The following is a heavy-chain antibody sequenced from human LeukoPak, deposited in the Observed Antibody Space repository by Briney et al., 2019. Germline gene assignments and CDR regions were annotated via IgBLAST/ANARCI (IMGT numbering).Heavy chain of an antibody. Sequence: PSETLSLTCTVSGDSISRYYWSRIRQPPGKGLEWIAFIHYSGSTNYNPPLKSRVTISMDTSRNQFSLRLSSVTAADTAVYYCAKHLVASTPFFDSWGQGTLVTVSS. D-gene: IGHD5-12*01. CDR1: GDSISRYY. CDR2: IHYSGST. V-gene: IGHV4-59*08. J-gene: IGHJ4*02. CDR3: AKHLVASTPFFDS.